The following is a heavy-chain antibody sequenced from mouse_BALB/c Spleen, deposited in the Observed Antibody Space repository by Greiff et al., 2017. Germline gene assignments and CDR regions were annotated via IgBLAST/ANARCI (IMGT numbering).Heavy chain of an antibody. CDR2: ISNGGGST. V-gene: IGHV5-12-2*01. CDR1: GFTFSSYT. J-gene: IGHJ3*01. D-gene: IGHD1-1*01. Sequence: EVQGVESGGGLVQPGGSLKLSCAASGFTFSSYTMSWVRQTPEKRLEWVAYISNGGGSTYYPDTVKGRFTISRDNAKNTLYLQMSSLKSEDTAMYYCARNYYGSEAYWGQGTLVTVSA. CDR3: ARNYYGSEAY.